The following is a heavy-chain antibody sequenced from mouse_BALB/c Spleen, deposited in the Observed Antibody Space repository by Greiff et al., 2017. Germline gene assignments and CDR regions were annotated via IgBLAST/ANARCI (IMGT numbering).Heavy chain of an antibody. CDR2: IYPGNVNT. V-gene: IGHV1S56*01. CDR1: GYTFTSYY. Sequence: QVQLQQSGPELVKPGASVRISCKASGYTFTSYYIHWVKQRPGQGLEWIGWIYPGNVNTKYNEKFKGKATLTADKSSSTAYMQLSSLTSEDSAVYFCARSGSNYGFDYWGQGTTLTVSS. J-gene: IGHJ2*01. D-gene: IGHD2-5*01. CDR3: ARSGSNYGFDY.